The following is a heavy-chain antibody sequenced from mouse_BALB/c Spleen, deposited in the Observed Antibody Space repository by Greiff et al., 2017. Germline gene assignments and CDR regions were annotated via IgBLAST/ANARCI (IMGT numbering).Heavy chain of an antibody. CDR3: ARDWYYGSSPWFAY. Sequence: EVQLQESGPGLVKPSQSLSLTCSVTGYSITSGYYWNWIRQFPGNKLEWMGYISYDGSNNYNPSLKNRISITRDTSKNQFFLKLNSVTTEDTATYYCARDWYYGSSPWFAYWGQGTLVTVSA. CDR2: ISYDGSN. CDR1: GYSITSGYY. J-gene: IGHJ3*01. V-gene: IGHV3-6*02. D-gene: IGHD1-1*01.